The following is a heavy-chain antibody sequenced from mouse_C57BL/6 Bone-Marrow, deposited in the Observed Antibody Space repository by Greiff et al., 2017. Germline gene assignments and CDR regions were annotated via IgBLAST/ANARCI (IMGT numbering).Heavy chain of an antibody. D-gene: IGHD2-4*01. CDR2: IDPETGGT. CDR1: GYTFTDYE. V-gene: IGHV1-15*01. J-gene: IGHJ4*01. Sequence: VKLMESGAELVRPGASVTLSCKASGYTFTDYEMHWVKQTPVHGLEWIGAIDPETGGTAYNQKFTGKSILTADNASSTVYMELRSLTSEDSAVYYCTRPYYDYDRGYYAMDYWGQGTSVTVSS. CDR3: TRPYYDYDRGYYAMDY.